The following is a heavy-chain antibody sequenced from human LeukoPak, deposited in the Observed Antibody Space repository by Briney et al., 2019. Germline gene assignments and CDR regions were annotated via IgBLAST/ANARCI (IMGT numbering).Heavy chain of an antibody. CDR2: IYSGGST. Sequence: PGGSLRLSCAASGFTVSSNYMSWVRQAPGKGLEGVSVIYSGGSTYYADSVKGRFTISRDNSKNTLYLQMNSLRAEDTAVYYCARVPSIGGYYGMDVWGQGTTVTVSS. D-gene: IGHD3-22*01. V-gene: IGHV3-66*01. CDR1: GFTVSSNY. CDR3: ARVPSIGGYYGMDV. J-gene: IGHJ6*02.